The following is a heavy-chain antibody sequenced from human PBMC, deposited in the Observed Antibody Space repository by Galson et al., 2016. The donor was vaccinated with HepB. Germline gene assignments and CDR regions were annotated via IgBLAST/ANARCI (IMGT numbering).Heavy chain of an antibody. J-gene: IGHJ6*02. CDR3: ARPSPGYKDGMDV. D-gene: IGHD3-10*01. V-gene: IGHV5-51*01. CDR2: SGY. Sequence: SGYRYSPAFQGQVTISADKSISTAYLEWSSLNASDTAMYYCARPSPGYKDGMDVWGQGTTVTVSS.